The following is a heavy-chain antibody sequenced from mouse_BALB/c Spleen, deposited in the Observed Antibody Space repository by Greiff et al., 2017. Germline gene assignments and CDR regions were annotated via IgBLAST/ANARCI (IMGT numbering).Heavy chain of an antibody. D-gene: IGHD1-1*01. V-gene: IGHV1-15*01. Sequence: VQLQQSGAELVRPGASVTLSCKASGYTFTDYEMHWVKQTPVHGLEWIGAIDPETGGTAYNQKFKGKATLTADKSSSTAYMELRSLTSEDSAVYYCTRGVYGSYWFAYWGQGTLVTVSA. CDR1: GYTFTDYE. CDR3: TRGVYGSYWFAY. CDR2: IDPETGGT. J-gene: IGHJ3*01.